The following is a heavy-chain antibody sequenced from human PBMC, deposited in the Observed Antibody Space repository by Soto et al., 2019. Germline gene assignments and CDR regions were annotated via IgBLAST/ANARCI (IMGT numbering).Heavy chain of an antibody. D-gene: IGHD3-10*01. CDR3: AKGASGYYHYGMDV. J-gene: IGHJ6*02. V-gene: IGHV3-23*01. Sequence: EVQLLESGGGLVQPGGSLRLACAASGFTFSSYAMSWVRQAPGKGLEWVSAISGSGGSTYYADSVKGRFTISRDNSKNTLYLPMNSLRAEDTAVYYCAKGASGYYHYGMDVWGQGTTVTVSS. CDR1: GFTFSSYA. CDR2: ISGSGGST.